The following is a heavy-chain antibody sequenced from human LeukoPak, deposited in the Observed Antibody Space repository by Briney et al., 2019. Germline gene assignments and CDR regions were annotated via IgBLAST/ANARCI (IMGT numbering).Heavy chain of an antibody. CDR3: ARVRQFRYFDL. Sequence: PSETLSLTCTVSGGSMSSNYWSWIRQPPGKGLEWIGYIYNSGTIYYSGSTNYNPSLLSRVTISVDTSKNQFSLKLSSVTAADTAVYYCARVRQFRYFDLWGRGTLVTVSS. J-gene: IGHJ2*01. CDR1: GGSMSSNY. D-gene: IGHD1-1*01. CDR2: IYNSGTIYYSGST. V-gene: IGHV4-59*12.